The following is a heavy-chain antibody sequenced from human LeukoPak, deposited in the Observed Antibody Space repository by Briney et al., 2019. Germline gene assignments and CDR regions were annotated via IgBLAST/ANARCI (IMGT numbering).Heavy chain of an antibody. D-gene: IGHD2-15*01. CDR1: GFTFSNYA. CDR3: AKDLPLGYWPRTPLVLNYFDP. Sequence: PGGSLRLSCAASGFTFSNYAMTWVRQAPGKGLEWVSAISGSGGSTYYADSMQGRFTVSRDNSKNTLYLQIDSLRAEDTAVYYCAKDLPLGYWPRTPLVLNYFDPWGQGTLVTVSS. J-gene: IGHJ5*02. CDR2: ISGSGGST. V-gene: IGHV3-23*01.